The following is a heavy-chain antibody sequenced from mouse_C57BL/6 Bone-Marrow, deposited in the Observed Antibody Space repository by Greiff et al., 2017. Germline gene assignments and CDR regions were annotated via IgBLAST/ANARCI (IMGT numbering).Heavy chain of an antibody. CDR3: ASRYGNDDWYFDV. V-gene: IGHV1-76*01. Sequence: QVQLKESGAELVRPGASVKLSCKASGYTFTDYSINWVKQRPGQGLEWIARIYPGSGNTYYTAKFKGKATLTADTSSSTAYMQLSSLTSEDSAVYCGASRYGNDDWYFDVWGTGTTVTVSA. CDR1: GYTFTDYS. D-gene: IGHD2-10*02. CDR2: IYPGSGNT. J-gene: IGHJ1*03.